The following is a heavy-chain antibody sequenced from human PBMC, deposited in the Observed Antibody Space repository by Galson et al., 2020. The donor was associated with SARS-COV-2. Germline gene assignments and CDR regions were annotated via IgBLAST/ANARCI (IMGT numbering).Heavy chain of an antibody. D-gene: IGHD3-22*01. CDR2: LFESGST. CDR1: GDSLSSWS. V-gene: IGHV4-59*01. Sequence: ASETLSLTCTVSGDSLSSWSWTWIRQAPGKGLQWIGDLFESGSTNSNPSLWGRVPISADTSKSHFSLKLSSVPAADTAVYYCARVTYYYNSSGQRSYALDIWGQGTKVRVSS. J-gene: IGHJ3*02. CDR3: ARVTYYYNSSGQRSYALDI.